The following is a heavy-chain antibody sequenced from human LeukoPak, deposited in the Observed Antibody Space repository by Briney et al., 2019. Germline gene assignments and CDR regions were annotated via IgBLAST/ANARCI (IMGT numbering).Heavy chain of an antibody. V-gene: IGHV4-59*12. D-gene: IGHD6-13*01. CDR2: IYYSGST. J-gene: IGHJ2*01. CDR3: ARGEAAAAADWYFDL. CDR1: GGSISSYY. Sequence: SETLSLTCTVSGGSISSYYWSWIRQPPGKGLEWIGSIYYSGSTYYNPSLKSRVTISVDTSKNQFSLKLSSVTAADTAVYYCARGEAAAAADWYFDLWGRGTPVTVSS.